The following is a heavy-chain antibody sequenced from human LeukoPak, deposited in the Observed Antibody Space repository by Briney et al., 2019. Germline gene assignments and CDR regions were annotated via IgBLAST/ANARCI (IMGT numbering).Heavy chain of an antibody. J-gene: IGHJ4*02. CDR2: IIPIFGTA. CDR1: GGTFSSSA. D-gene: IGHD3-16*01. V-gene: IGHV1-69*06. CDR3: TLLGGANKTYYFDY. Sequence: SVKDSCKASGGTFSSSAISWVRQAPGQRVEWMGRIIPIFGTANYAQKFQGRVTITADKSTSTAYMELSSLRSEDTAVYYCTLLGGANKTYYFDYWGQGTLVTVSS.